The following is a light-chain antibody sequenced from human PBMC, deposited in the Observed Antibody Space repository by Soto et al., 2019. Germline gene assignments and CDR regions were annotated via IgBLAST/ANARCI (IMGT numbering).Light chain of an antibody. J-gene: IGLJ1*01. CDR2: EVS. CDR1: SSDVGGYNY. CDR3: SSYTSSSTSGYV. Sequence: QYALTQPASVSGSPGQSITISCTGTSSDVGGYNYVSWYQQHPGKAPKLMIYEVSNRPSGVSNRFSGSKSGNTASLTISGLQAEDEADYYCSSYTSSSTSGYVFGTGTKLTVL. V-gene: IGLV2-14*01.